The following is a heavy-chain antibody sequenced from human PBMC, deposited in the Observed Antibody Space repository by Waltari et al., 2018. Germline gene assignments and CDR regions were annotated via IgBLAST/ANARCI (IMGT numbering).Heavy chain of an antibody. Sequence: QVQLQQWGAGLLKPSETLSLTCAVYGGSFSGYYWSWIRQPPGKWLEWIGEINHSGSTNYNPSLKSRVTISVDTSKNQFSLKLSSVTAADTAVYYCARGAPISRGPDYWGQGTLVTVSS. CDR3: ARGAPISRGPDY. V-gene: IGHV4-34*01. CDR1: GGSFSGYY. CDR2: INHSGST. J-gene: IGHJ4*02. D-gene: IGHD6-13*01.